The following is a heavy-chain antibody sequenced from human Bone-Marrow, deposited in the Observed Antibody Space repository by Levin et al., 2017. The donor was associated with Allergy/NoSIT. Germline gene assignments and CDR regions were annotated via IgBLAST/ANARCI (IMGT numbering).Heavy chain of an antibody. CDR3: ARDFGSGGQLLFHSGLDI. D-gene: IGHD1-26*01. J-gene: IGHJ6*02. CDR1: GFTLSSYA. Sequence: GGSLRLSCAASGFTLSSYAMHWVRQAPGKGLEWVAFISYNGGNKYYADSVKGRFTISRDNSQNTLSLQMNSLRGEDTAVYYCARDFGSGGQLLFHSGLDIWGHGTTVTVSS. CDR2: ISYNGGNK. V-gene: IGHV3-30*01.